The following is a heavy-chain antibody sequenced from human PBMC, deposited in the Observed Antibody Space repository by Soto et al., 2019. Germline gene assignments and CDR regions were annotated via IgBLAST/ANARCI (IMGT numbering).Heavy chain of an antibody. D-gene: IGHD1-26*01. CDR1: GGSISSYY. V-gene: IGHV4-59*08. Sequence: QVQLQESGPGLVKPSETLSLTCTVSGGSISSYYWSWIRQPPGKGLEWLGYIYYSGSTNYNPSLKSRVTISLATSKHQFSLKLGSVTAADTAVYYCARHTQLPRAHYYYGMDVWGQGTTVTVSS. J-gene: IGHJ6*02. CDR3: ARHTQLPRAHYYYGMDV. CDR2: IYYSGST.